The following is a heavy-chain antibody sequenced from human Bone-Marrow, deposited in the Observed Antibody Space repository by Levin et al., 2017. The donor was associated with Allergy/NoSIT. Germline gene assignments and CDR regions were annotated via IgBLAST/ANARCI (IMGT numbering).Heavy chain of an antibody. CDR1: GFIFTNYD. CDR3: AMYPCSGDCHPETK. CDR2: IDGHSGGT. D-gene: IGHD2-21*02. V-gene: IGHV3-23*01. Sequence: PGGSLRLSCAASGFIFTNYDMTWVRQAPGKGLEWVSRIDGHSGGTFYVDSVKGRFTMSRDITKNTLYLQMNSLRAEDTAVYYCAMYPCSGDCHPETKWGQGTLVTVSS. J-gene: IGHJ4*02.